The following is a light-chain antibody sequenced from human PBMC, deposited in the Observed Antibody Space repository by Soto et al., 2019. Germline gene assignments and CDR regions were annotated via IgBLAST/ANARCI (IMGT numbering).Light chain of an antibody. Sequence: DIQMTQSPSSLSASVGDRVTITCLASQGINNFLAWYQQRPGKVPKLLISGASTLQSGVPSRFSGSGSGTDFTLTINSLQPEDVATYYCQKYDSAPKMFGQGTKVDIK. CDR2: GAS. CDR3: QKYDSAPKM. V-gene: IGKV1-27*01. J-gene: IGKJ1*01. CDR1: QGINNF.